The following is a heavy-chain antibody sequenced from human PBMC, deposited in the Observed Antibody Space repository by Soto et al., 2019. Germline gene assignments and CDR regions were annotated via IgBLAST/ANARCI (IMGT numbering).Heavy chain of an antibody. J-gene: IGHJ3*01. D-gene: IGHD3-22*01. Sequence: QVQLQQSGPGLVKPSQTLSLTCTVSGGSISSGDYYWNWIRQHPEKGLEWIGSIHHRGNTYYSPSLESRISISIVTSKNHFSLRLSSVTAADTAVYYCAREGGSYDSGGFLIRGAFDVWGQGTTVTVSP. V-gene: IGHV4-31*03. CDR3: AREGGSYDSGGFLIRGAFDV. CDR2: IHHRGNT. CDR1: GGSISSGDYY.